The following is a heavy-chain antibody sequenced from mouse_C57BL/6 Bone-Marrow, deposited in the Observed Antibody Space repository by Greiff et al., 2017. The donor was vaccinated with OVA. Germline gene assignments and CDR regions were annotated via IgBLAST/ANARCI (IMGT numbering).Heavy chain of an antibody. CDR1: GFELPSYG. V-gene: IGHV2-2*01. CDR3: ARKGRWGYSAWFAY. D-gene: IGHD2-3*01. Sequence: VMLVESGPGLVQPSQSLSITCTVSGFELPSYGVHWVRQSPGKGLEWLGVIWSGGSTDYNAAFISRLSISKDNSKSQVFFKMNSLQADDAAIYYCARKGRWGYSAWFAYWGQGTLVTVSA. CDR2: IWSGGST. J-gene: IGHJ3*01.